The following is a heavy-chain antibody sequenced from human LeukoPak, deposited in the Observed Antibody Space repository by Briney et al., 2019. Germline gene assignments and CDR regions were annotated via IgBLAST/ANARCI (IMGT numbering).Heavy chain of an antibody. CDR2: ISYDGSNK. J-gene: IGHJ4*02. Sequence: PGGSLRLSCAASGFTFSSYGMHWVRQAPGKGLEWVAVISYDGSNKYYADSVKGRFTISRDNSKNTLYLQMNSLRAEDTAVYYCAKGWTGYYSGWYGNWGQGTLVTVSS. CDR1: GFTFSSYG. V-gene: IGHV3-30*18. D-gene: IGHD6-13*01. CDR3: AKGWTGYYSGWYGN.